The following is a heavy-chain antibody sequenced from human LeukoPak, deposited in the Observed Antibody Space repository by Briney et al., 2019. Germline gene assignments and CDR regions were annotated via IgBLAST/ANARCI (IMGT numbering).Heavy chain of an antibody. CDR2: ISWDGGST. CDR1: GFTFSSYA. D-gene: IGHD3-22*01. Sequence: GGSLRLSCAASGFTFSSYAMSWVRQAPGKGLEWVSLISWDGGSTYYADSVKGRFTISRDNSKNSLYLQMNSLRAEDTALYYCAKDRYDSSGYYFDYWGQGTLVTVSS. J-gene: IGHJ4*02. CDR3: AKDRYDSSGYYFDY. V-gene: IGHV3-43D*04.